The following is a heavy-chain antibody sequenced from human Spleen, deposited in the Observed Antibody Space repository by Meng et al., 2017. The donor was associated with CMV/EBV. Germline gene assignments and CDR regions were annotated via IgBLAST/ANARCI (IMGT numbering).Heavy chain of an antibody. V-gene: IGHV4-4*02. CDR2: IYHRGST. Sequence: SGGSISTSSWWGWVRQPPGKGLEWIGEIYHRGSTNYHPSLKSRASVSVDKSKSQFSLKLSPVTAADTAVYYCARVDYNSTSSSFDYWGQGTLVTVSS. CDR3: ARVDYNSTSSSFDY. D-gene: IGHD6-6*01. J-gene: IGHJ4*02. CDR1: GGSISTSSW.